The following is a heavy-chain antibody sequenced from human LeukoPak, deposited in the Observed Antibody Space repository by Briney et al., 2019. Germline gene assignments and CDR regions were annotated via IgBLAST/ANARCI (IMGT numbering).Heavy chain of an antibody. V-gene: IGHV1-2*02. CDR2: INPNSGGT. CDR1: GYTFTGYY. CDR3: ARGVRGWYLSSGGWFDP. J-gene: IGHJ5*02. Sequence: ASVKVSCRASGYTFTGYYMHWVRQAPGQGLEWMGWINPNSGGTNYAQKFQGRVTMTRDTSISTAYMELSRLRSDDTAVYYCARGVRGWYLSSGGWFDPWGQGTLVTVSS. D-gene: IGHD6-19*01.